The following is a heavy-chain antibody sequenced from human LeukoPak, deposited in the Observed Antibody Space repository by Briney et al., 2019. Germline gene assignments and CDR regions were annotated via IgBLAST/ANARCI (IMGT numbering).Heavy chain of an antibody. CDR1: GFTFSSYA. Sequence: GGSLRLSCAASGFTFSSYAMSWVRQAPGKGLEWVSAISGSGGSTYYADSVKGRFTISRDNSKNTLYLQMNGLRAEDTAVYYCAKHPAYCGGDCYFGPSDAFDIWGQGTMVTVSS. D-gene: IGHD2-21*02. CDR2: ISGSGGST. J-gene: IGHJ3*02. V-gene: IGHV3-23*01. CDR3: AKHPAYCGGDCYFGPSDAFDI.